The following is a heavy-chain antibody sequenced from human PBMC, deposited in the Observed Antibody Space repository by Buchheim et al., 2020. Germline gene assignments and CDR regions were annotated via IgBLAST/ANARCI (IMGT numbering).Heavy chain of an antibody. CDR3: ARVYDISNLYYFDY. Sequence: QVQLQESGPGLVKPSQTLSLTCTVSGGSISSGAYYWSWIRQHPGKCLEWIGYIYYTGSTDYNPSLKSRVTISVDTSNNQFSLKLSSVTAADTAVYYCARVYDISNLYYFDYWGLGAL. J-gene: IGHJ4*02. CDR1: GGSISSGAYY. D-gene: IGHD3-9*01. CDR2: IYYTGST. V-gene: IGHV4-31*03.